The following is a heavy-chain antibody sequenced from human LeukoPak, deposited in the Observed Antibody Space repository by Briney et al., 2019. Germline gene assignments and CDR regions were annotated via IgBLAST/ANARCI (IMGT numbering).Heavy chain of an antibody. V-gene: IGHV1-3*01. J-gene: IGHJ4*02. CDR2: INAGNGNT. Sequence: ASVNVSCKASGYTFTSYATHWVRQAPGQRLEWMGWINAGNGNTKYSQKFQGRVTITRDTSASRAYMELSSLRSEDTAVYYCAGTYYYDSSGYYPAFDYWGQGTLVTVSS. CDR3: AGTYYYDSSGYYPAFDY. D-gene: IGHD3-22*01. CDR1: GYTFTSYA.